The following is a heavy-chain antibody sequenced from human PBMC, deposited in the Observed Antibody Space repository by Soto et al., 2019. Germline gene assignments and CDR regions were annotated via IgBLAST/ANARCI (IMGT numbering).Heavy chain of an antibody. J-gene: IGHJ6*03. V-gene: IGHV4-31*03. CDR2: IYYSGST. CDR1: GGSISSGGYY. CDR3: ASRRRGDFWSGYDYYYYYMDV. D-gene: IGHD3-3*01. Sequence: PSETLSLTCTVSGGSISSGGYYWSWIRQHPGKGLEWIGYIYYSGSTYYNPSLKSRVTISVDTSKNQFSLKLSSVTAADTAVYYCASRRRGDFWSGYDYYYYYMDVWGKGTTVTVSS.